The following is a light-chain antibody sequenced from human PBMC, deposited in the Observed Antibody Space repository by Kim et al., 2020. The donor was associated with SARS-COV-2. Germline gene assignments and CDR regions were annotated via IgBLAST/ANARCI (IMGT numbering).Light chain of an antibody. V-gene: IGLV3-1*01. CDR3: QAWDSSTVA. Sequence: VSPRQTASITCSGDKLGDKYACWYQQKPGQSPVLVIYQDSKRPSGIPERFSGSNSGNTATLTISGTQAMDEADYFCQAWDSSTVAFGGGTQLTVL. CDR2: QDS. CDR1: KLGDKY. J-gene: IGLJ2*01.